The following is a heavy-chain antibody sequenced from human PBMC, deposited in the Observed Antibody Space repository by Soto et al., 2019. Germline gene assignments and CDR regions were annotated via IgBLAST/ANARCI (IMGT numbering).Heavy chain of an antibody. CDR2: IYHSGST. CDR3: AMYYYDSSGYYLLDY. V-gene: IGHV4-30-2*01. D-gene: IGHD3-22*01. CDR1: GGSISSGGYS. Sequence: SETLSLTCAASGGSISSGGYSWSWIRQPPGKGLEWIGYIYHSGSTYYNPSLKSRVTISVDRSKNQFSLKLSSVTAADTAVYYCAMYYYDSSGYYLLDYWGQGTLVTVSS. J-gene: IGHJ4*02.